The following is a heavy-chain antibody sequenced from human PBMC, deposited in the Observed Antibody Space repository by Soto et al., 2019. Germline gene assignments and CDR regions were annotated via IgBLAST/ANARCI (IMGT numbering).Heavy chain of an antibody. D-gene: IGHD4-17*01. CDR3: ARRAVTTMNTRIYNWFDP. Sequence: GGSLRLSCAASGFTFSDYYMTWIRQAPGKGLEWVSYISGRSGYTKYADSVKGRFTISRDNANNSLNLQMNSLRAEDTAVYYCARRAVTTMNTRIYNWFDPWGQGTLVTVSS. J-gene: IGHJ5*02. CDR1: GFTFSDYY. CDR2: ISGRSGYT. V-gene: IGHV3-11*06.